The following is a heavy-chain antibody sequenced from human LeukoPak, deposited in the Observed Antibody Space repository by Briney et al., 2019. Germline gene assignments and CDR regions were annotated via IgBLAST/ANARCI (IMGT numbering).Heavy chain of an antibody. CDR3: AAVDTAMAR. CDR2: IYYSGST. D-gene: IGHD5-18*01. Sequence: SETLSLTCTVSGGSISSYYWSWIRQPPGKGLEWIGYIYYSGSTNYNPSLKSRVTISVDTSKNQFSLKLSSVTAAYTAVYYCAAVDTAMARWGQGTLVTVSS. CDR1: GGSISSYY. V-gene: IGHV4-59*01. J-gene: IGHJ4*02.